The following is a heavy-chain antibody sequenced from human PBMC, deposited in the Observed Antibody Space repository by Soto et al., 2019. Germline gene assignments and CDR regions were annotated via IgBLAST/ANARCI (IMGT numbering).Heavy chain of an antibody. V-gene: IGHV1-69*01. CDR3: ARDRWVVTAIQKDAFDI. D-gene: IGHD2-21*02. CDR1: GGTFSSYA. J-gene: IGHJ3*02. Sequence: QVQLVQSGAEVKKPGSSVKVSCKASGGTFSSYAISWVRQAPGQGLEWMGGIIPIFGTANYAQKFQGRVTSTAHESTSTAYMELSSLRSEDTAVYYCARDRWVVTAIQKDAFDIWAQGTMVTVSS. CDR2: IIPIFGTA.